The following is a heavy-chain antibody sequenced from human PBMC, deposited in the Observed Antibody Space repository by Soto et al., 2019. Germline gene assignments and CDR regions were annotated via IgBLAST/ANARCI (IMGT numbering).Heavy chain of an antibody. D-gene: IGHD3-22*01. CDR1: GGTFSSYT. Sequence: QVQLVQSGAEVKKPGSSVKVSCKASGGTFSSYTISWVRQAPGQGLEWLGRIIPILGIANYAQKFQGRVTITADKSTSTAYTELSSLRSEDTAVYYCASRYDSSDYWGQGTVVTVSS. V-gene: IGHV1-69*02. J-gene: IGHJ4*02. CDR3: ASRYDSSDY. CDR2: IIPILGIA.